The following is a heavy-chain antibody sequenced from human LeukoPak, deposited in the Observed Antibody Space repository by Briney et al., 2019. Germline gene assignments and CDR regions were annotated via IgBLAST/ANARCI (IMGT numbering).Heavy chain of an antibody. V-gene: IGHV4-39*07. D-gene: IGHD3-16*02. CDR1: GGSISSSIYY. CDR2: VFYNGAT. J-gene: IGHJ4*02. Sequence: SETLSLTCIVSGGSISSSIYYWAWVRQPPGKGLEWIGPVFYNGATQYSPSLRSRVTISIDTSTNQFSLKLTSVTAADTALYYCARDQRVWGSYRYPFDYWGQGTLVTVSS. CDR3: ARDQRVWGSYRYPFDY.